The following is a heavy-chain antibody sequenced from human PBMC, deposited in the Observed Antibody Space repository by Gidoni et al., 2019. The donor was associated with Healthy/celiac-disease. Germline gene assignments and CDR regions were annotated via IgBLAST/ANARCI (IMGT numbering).Heavy chain of an antibody. V-gene: IGHV3-23*01. CDR2: ISGSGGST. Sequence: EVQLLESGGGLVQPGGSLRLSCAASGFTFSSYAMRWGRQAPGKGLECVSAISGSGGSTYYADSVKGRFTISRDNSKNTLYLQMNSLRAEDTAVYYCASVVPAAMGYYYYGMDVWGQGTTVTVSS. D-gene: IGHD2-2*01. CDR1: GFTFSSYA. J-gene: IGHJ6*02. CDR3: ASVVPAAMGYYYYGMDV.